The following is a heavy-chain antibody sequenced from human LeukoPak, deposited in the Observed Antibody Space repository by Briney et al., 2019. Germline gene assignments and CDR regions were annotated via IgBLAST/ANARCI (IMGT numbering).Heavy chain of an antibody. CDR1: GGSISSYY. J-gene: IGHJ5*02. CDR2: IYYSGST. CDR3: ARHGAYCSGGSCPNWFDP. Sequence: SETLSLTCTVSGGSISSYYWSWIRQPPGKGLEWIGYIYYSGSTNYNPSLKSRVTISVDTSKNQLSLKLSSVTAADTAVYYCARHGAYCSGGSCPNWFDPWGQGTLVTVSS. D-gene: IGHD2-15*01. V-gene: IGHV4-59*08.